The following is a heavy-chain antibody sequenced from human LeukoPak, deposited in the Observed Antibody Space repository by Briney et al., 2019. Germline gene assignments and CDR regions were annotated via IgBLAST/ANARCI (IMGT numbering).Heavy chain of an antibody. Sequence: GGSLRLSCAASGFTFSNYALSWVRQAPGKGLEWVSGISGSGGSTYYADSVKGRFTISRDTSKNTLYLQMNSLRVEDTAAYFCAVREADYWGQGTLVTVSS. CDR2: ISGSGGST. J-gene: IGHJ4*02. CDR1: GFTFSNYA. V-gene: IGHV3-23*01. CDR3: AVREADY. D-gene: IGHD1-26*01.